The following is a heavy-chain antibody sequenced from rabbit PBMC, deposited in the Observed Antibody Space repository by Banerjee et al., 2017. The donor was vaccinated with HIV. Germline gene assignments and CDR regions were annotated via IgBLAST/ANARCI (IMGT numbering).Heavy chain of an antibody. Sequence: QSLEESGGDLVQPGASLTLTCTASGFSLSSNFYMCWVRQAPGKGLEWIACIYGGDTAYTYYASWVNGRFTISKTSSTTVTLQMTSLTAADTATYFCARDEWDYAGTTYYNFWGQGTLVTVS. J-gene: IGHJ4*01. CDR3: ARDEWDYAGTTYYNF. D-gene: IGHD8-1*01. CDR2: IYGGDTAYT. V-gene: IGHV1S40*01. CDR1: GFSLSSNFY.